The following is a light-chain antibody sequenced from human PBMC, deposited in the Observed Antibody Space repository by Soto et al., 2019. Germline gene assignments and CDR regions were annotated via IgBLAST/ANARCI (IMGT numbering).Light chain of an antibody. Sequence: DIQMTQSPSSLSASVGDRVTITCRASQSISNSLNWYQQKPGKAPNLLIYAASRLQSGVPSRFSGSGSGTDFTLPISSLQPEDFAIFYCQQSYSTPRTFGQGTKLEI. CDR1: QSISNS. J-gene: IGKJ2*01. CDR3: QQSYSTPRT. CDR2: AAS. V-gene: IGKV1-39*01.